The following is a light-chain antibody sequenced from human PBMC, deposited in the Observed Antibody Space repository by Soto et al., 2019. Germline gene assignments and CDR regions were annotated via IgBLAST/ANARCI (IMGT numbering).Light chain of an antibody. CDR1: QSVSSSY. Sequence: EIVLTQSPGTLSLSPGERATLSCRASQSVSSSYLAWYQQKPGQAPRLLIYSASSRATGIPDRFSGSGSGTDFTLTISRLEPEDFAVYYCQQYGSSPPGLTFGGGTKVDIK. CDR3: QQYGSSPPGLT. CDR2: SAS. J-gene: IGKJ4*01. V-gene: IGKV3-20*01.